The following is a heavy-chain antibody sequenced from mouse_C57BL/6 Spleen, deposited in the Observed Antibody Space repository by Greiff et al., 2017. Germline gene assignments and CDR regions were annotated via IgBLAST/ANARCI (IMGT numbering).Heavy chain of an antibody. J-gene: IGHJ1*03. CDR2: IHTNSGST. D-gene: IGHD1-1*01. Sequence: QVQLQQPGAELVKPGASVKLSCKASGYTFTSYWMHWVKQRPGQGLEWIGMIHTNSGSTNYNEKFKRKATLTVDKSSSTAYMQLSSLSSEDSAFYCCARGDMDYYDGHCYFDFWGTGTTVTVSS. CDR3: ARGDMDYYDGHCYFDF. V-gene: IGHV1-64*01. CDR1: GYTFTSYW.